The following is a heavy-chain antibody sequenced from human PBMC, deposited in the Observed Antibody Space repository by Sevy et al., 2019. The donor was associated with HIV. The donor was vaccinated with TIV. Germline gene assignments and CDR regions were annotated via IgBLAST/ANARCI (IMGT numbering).Heavy chain of an antibody. V-gene: IGHV3-48*02. CDR1: GLTFSSYS. D-gene: IGHD2-8*01. CDR2: ISSSSSTI. Sequence: GGSLRLSCAASGLTFSSYSMNWVRQAPGKGLEWVSYISSSSSTIYYADSVKGRFTISRDNAKNSLYLQMNSLRDEDTAVYYCAREFCTNGVCLYNDAFDIWGQGTMVTVSS. J-gene: IGHJ3*02. CDR3: AREFCTNGVCLYNDAFDI.